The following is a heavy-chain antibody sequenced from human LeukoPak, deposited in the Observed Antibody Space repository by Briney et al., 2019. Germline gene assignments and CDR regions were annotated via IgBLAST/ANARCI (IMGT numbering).Heavy chain of an antibody. J-gene: IGHJ4*02. CDR3: ASFLVSDGWTNFDY. Sequence: PSQTLSLTCTVSGGSISSGDYYWSWIRQPPGKGLEWIGYIYYSGSTYYNPSLKSRVTISVDTSKNQFSLKLSSVTAADTAVYYCASFLVSDGWTNFDYWGQGTLVTVSS. V-gene: IGHV4-30-4*08. D-gene: IGHD5-24*01. CDR1: GGSISSGDYY. CDR2: IYYSGST.